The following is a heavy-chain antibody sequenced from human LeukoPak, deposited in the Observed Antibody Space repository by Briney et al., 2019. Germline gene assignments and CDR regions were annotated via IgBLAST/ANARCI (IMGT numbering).Heavy chain of an antibody. V-gene: IGHV3-48*02. CDR2: ISGSSSII. CDR3: ARWFSSGRGFFDY. Sequence: PGGSLRLSCAASRFTFSSYGMHWVRQAPGKGLEWVSYISGSSSIIYYADSVKGRFIISRDNAKNSLYLQMNSLRDEDTALYYCARWFSSGRGFFDYWGQGILVTVSS. D-gene: IGHD6-19*01. J-gene: IGHJ4*02. CDR1: RFTFSSYG.